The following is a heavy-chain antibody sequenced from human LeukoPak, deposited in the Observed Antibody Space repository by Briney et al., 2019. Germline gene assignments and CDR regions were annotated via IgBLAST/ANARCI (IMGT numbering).Heavy chain of an antibody. D-gene: IGHD3-16*01. Sequence: SETLSLTCTVSGYSLSRGNHWGWIRQPPGKGLEWIGSIYHSGSTYYNPSLKSRVTISVDTSKNQFSLKLTSVTAADTAVYYCARGPLIGPIDYWGQGTLVTVSS. CDR1: GYSLSRGNH. CDR2: IYHSGST. CDR3: ARGPLIGPIDY. V-gene: IGHV4-38-2*02. J-gene: IGHJ4*02.